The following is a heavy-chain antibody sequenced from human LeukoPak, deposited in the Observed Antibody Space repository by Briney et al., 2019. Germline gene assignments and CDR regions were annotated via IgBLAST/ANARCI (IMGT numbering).Heavy chain of an antibody. J-gene: IGHJ3*02. CDR3: ASQTPDAFDI. CDR2: IYYSGST. Sequence: SETLSLTCTVSGGSISSYYWSWIRQPPGKGLEWIGYIYYSGSTNYNPSLKSRVTISVDTSKNQFSLKLSSVTAADTAMYYCASQTPDAFDIWGQGTMVTVSS. V-gene: IGHV4-59*08. CDR1: GGSISSYY.